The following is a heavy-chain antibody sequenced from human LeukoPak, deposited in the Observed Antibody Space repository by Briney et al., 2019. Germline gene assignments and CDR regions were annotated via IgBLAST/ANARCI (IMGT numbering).Heavy chain of an antibody. CDR3: ATFDSSGYYLFDY. CDR1: GGSMNAYY. CDR2: IYYSGST. V-gene: IGHV4-59*08. J-gene: IGHJ4*02. Sequence: PSETLSLTCTVSGGSMNAYYWTWFRQPPGKGLEWIGYIYYSGSTNYNPSLKSRLTISVDTSNNQFSLKLSSVTAADTAVYYCATFDSSGYYLFDYWGQGTLVTVSS. D-gene: IGHD3-22*01.